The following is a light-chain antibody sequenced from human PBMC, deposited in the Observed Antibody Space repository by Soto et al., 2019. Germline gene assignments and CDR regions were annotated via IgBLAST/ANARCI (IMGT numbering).Light chain of an antibody. J-gene: IGKJ2*01. CDR1: QSVNSY. CDR3: QQRSSWPT. CDR2: DTS. V-gene: IGKV3-11*01. Sequence: EIVLTQSPATLSLSPGERATLSCRASQSVNSYLAWYQQKCGQAPRLLIYDTSNRATGIPDRFSGSGYGTVFTLTISSLEPEDFAVYYCQQRSSWPTFGQGTRLEIK.